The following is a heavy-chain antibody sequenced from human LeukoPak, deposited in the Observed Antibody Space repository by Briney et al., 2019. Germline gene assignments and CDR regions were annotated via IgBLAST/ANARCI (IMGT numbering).Heavy chain of an antibody. D-gene: IGHD3-22*01. J-gene: IGHJ5*02. CDR3: ATILSGYSRRYNWFDP. V-gene: IGHV4-34*01. Sequence: SETLSLTCAVYGGSFSGYYWSWIRQPPGEGLEWIGEINHSGSTNYNPSLKSRVTISVDTSKNQFSLKLSSVTAADTAVYYCATILSGYSRRYNWFDPWGQGTLVTVSS. CDR2: INHSGST. CDR1: GGSFSGYY.